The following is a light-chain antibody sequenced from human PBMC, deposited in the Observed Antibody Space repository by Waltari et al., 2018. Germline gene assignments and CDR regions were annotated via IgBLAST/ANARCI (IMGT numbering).Light chain of an antibody. CDR3: QQYNTYSS. Sequence: DIQMTQSPSTLSASVGDTITITCRASQSISNYLAWYQQKPGKAPKPLIYKASSSGSGVPSRFSGSGSGTEFTLTISSLQPDDFATYYCQQYNTYSSFGQGTKLEFK. CDR2: KAS. CDR1: QSISNY. J-gene: IGKJ2*03. V-gene: IGKV1-5*03.